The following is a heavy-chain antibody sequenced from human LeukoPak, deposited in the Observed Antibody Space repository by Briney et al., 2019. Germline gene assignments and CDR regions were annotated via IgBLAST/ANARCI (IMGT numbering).Heavy chain of an antibody. CDR3: AKRHPSVTIFDY. V-gene: IGHV3-23*01. CDR2: VTGTYGRP. CDR1: GFTFSAYA. J-gene: IGHJ4*02. D-gene: IGHD4-17*01. Sequence: PGGSLRLSCTASGFTFSAYAMSWVRQAPGKGREWVSGVTGTYGRPDYADSVKGRFTISRDNSNNTLYLQMNSLRAEDTAVYYCAKRHPSVTIFDYGGQGSLVTVSS.